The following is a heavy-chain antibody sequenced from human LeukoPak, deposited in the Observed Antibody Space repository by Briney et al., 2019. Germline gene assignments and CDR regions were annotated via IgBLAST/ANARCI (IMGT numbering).Heavy chain of an antibody. Sequence: GGSLRLSCAASGFTFSSYWMSWVRQAPGKGLEWVANIKQDGSEKYYVDSVKGRFTISRDNAKNSLYLQMNSLRAEDTAVYYCARDPTTVTPIGDYWGQGTLVTVSS. CDR2: IKQDGSEK. D-gene: IGHD4-17*01. CDR3: ARDPTTVTPIGDY. J-gene: IGHJ4*02. V-gene: IGHV3-7*01. CDR1: GFTFSSYW.